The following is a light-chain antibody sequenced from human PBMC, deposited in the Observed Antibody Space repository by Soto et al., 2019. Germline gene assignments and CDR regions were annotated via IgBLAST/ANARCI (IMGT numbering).Light chain of an antibody. CDR1: QSVSSH. J-gene: IGKJ1*01. V-gene: IGKV3-20*01. CDR3: QQYDSSPWT. CDR2: DTS. Sequence: EIVLTQCPATLSLSRGRRSTRSCRASQSVSSHLAWFQQRPGQAPRLLVYDTSYRATGVPDRFSGSGSGTDFTLTISRLEPEDSAVYYCQQYDSSPWTFGQGTKVDIK.